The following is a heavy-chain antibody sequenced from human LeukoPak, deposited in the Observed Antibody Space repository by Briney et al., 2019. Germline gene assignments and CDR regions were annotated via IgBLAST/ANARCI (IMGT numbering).Heavy chain of an antibody. J-gene: IGHJ4*02. CDR1: GYTFIDYY. CDR2: INPSSGST. CDR3: ATLGYCSGGSCSQGDY. V-gene: IGHV1-2*02. D-gene: IGHD2-15*01. Sequence: ASVKVSCKASGYTFIDYYIHWLRQAPGQGLQGMGWINPSSGSTNYAQKFQGRVTMTRDTSISTAYMELSRLTSDDTAVYYCATLGYCSGGSCSQGDYWGQGTLVTVSS.